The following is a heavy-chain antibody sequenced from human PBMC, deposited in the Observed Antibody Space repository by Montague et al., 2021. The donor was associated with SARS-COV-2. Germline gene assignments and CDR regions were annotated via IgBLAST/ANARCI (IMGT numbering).Heavy chain of an antibody. CDR1: GVVELRRRS. Sequence: SETLSLTCTVSGVVELRRRSEENTSELQSHHELVCRLLLEKKKNYNPSLKSRVTLSVDTSKNQFYLKLSSVTAADTAVYYCAREDYSNAWFDPWGKGTLVTVSS. D-gene: IGHD4-11*01. J-gene: IGHJ5*02. CDR2: LLEKKK. CDR3: AREDYSNAWFDP. V-gene: IGHV4-61*01.